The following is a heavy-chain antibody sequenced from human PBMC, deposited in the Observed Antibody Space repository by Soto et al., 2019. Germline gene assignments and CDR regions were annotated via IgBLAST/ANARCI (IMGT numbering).Heavy chain of an antibody. V-gene: IGHV3-30-3*01. Sequence: QVQVVESGGGVVQPGRSLRLSCAASGFTFSPYTMHWVRQTPGKGLEWVAVISNDGDDKDYADSVKGRFTVSRDNSKSTLYLQMSSLRAEDTALYYCARGGGFCGADCYKGGIDYWGQGTLFTVSP. CDR3: ARGGGFCGADCYKGGIDY. J-gene: IGHJ4*02. CDR2: ISNDGDDK. D-gene: IGHD2-21*02. CDR1: GFTFSPYT.